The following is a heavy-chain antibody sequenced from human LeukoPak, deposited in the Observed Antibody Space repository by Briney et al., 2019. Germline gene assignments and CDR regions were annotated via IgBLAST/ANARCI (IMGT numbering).Heavy chain of an antibody. CDR3: ARVPTLYGFWSAPLDY. Sequence: GGSLRLSCAASGFTFSSYAMSWVRQAPGKGLEWVAVISYDGSNKYYADSVKGRFTISRDNSKNTLYLQMNSLRAEDTAVYYCARVPTLYGFWSAPLDYWGQGTLVTVSS. CDR1: GFTFSSYA. CDR2: ISYDGSNK. J-gene: IGHJ4*02. V-gene: IGHV3-30-3*01. D-gene: IGHD3-3*01.